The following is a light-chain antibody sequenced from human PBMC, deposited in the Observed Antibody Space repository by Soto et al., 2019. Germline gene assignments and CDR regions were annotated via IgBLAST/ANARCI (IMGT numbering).Light chain of an antibody. J-gene: IGKJ1*01. CDR3: QQYNNWPGT. CDR1: QSVNSY. CDR2: GAS. Sequence: EIVMTQSPATLSVSPGERATLSCMASQSVNSYLAWYQQKPGQAPRLLFYGASTRATGIPARFSGHGSGTEFTLSVSSLQYEDFAVYYCQQYNNWPGTFGQGTQVEMK. V-gene: IGKV3-15*01.